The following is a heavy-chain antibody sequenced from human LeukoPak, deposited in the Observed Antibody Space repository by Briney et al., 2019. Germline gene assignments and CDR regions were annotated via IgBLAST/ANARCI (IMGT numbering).Heavy chain of an antibody. D-gene: IGHD3-16*01. V-gene: IGHV1-69*13. J-gene: IGHJ6*02. CDR3: TTRACHAGGCSSSFYYYYGLHF. CDR2: IIPIFGTA. CDR1: GNSISNYA. Sequence: AASVKVSCKASGNSISNYAVSWVRQAPGQGFEWMGGIIPIFGTADYAQKFQGRVTITADQSTSTTYMALSSLKSEDTATYYCTTRACHAGGCSSSFYYYYGLHFWGRGTTVSVSS.